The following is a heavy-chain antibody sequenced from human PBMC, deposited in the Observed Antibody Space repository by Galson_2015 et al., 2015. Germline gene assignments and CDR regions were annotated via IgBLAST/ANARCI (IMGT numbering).Heavy chain of an antibody. Sequence: QSGAEVKKPGESLKISCKGSGYSFTSYWIGWVRQMPGKGLEWMGIIYPGDSDTRYSPSFQGQVTISADKSISTAYLQWSSLKASDTAMYYCARLQDCSGGSCYYFASDIWGQGTMVTVSS. CDR3: ARLQDCSGGSCYYFASDI. CDR1: GYSFTSYW. D-gene: IGHD2-15*01. CDR2: IYPGDSDT. J-gene: IGHJ3*02. V-gene: IGHV5-51*01.